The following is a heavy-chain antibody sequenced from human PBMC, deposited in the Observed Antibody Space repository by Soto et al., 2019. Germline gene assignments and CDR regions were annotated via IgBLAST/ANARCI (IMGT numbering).Heavy chain of an antibody. CDR3: AKDGIRDWRSVSAF. V-gene: IGHV3-23*01. D-gene: IGHD1-1*01. CDR2: IGGSGRKT. J-gene: IGHJ4*02. Sequence: GKGLEWVAGIGGSGRKTYYADSVKGRFSISRDNSKNSLFLQMNSLGADDTAIYYRAKDGIRDWRSVSAFWVLGTSVTVS.